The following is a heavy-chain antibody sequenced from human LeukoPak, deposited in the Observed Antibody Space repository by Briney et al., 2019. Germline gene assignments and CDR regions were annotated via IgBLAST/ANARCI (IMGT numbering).Heavy chain of an antibody. J-gene: IGHJ6*02. CDR2: VSISSGTI. D-gene: IGHD1-26*01. Sequence: GGSLRLSCAASGFTFSGHNMNWVRRAPGKGLEWISFVSISSGTIYYADSVNGRFRISRDNAKSSLDLEMNSLRAEDTAVYYCAKDVSAASGGDGMDVWGQGTTVTVSS. V-gene: IGHV3-48*04. CDR1: GFTFSGHN. CDR3: AKDVSAASGGDGMDV.